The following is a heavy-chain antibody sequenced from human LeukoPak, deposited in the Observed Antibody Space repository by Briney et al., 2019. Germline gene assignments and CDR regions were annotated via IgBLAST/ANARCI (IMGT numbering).Heavy chain of an antibody. V-gene: IGHV3-11*01. CDR3: AREYYYGSGCPVMGMDV. CDR2: ISSSGSTI. CDR1: GFTFSDYY. Sequence: GGSLRLSCAASGFTFSDYYMSWIRQAPGKGLEWVSYISSSGSTIYYADSVKGRFTISRDNAKNSLYLQMNSLRAEDTAVYYCAREYYYGSGCPVMGMDVWGQGTTVTVSS. D-gene: IGHD3-10*01. J-gene: IGHJ6*02.